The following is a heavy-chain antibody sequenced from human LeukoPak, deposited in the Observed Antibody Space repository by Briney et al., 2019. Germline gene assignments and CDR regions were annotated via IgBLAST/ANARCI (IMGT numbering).Heavy chain of an antibody. Sequence: PGGSLRLSCAASGFTFSSSAMSWVRQAPGKGLEWVSAISNNGGYTYYADSVQGRFTISRDNSKSTLYLQVNSLRAEDTAVYYCARGGAPNLADYWGPGTLVAVSS. D-gene: IGHD4/OR15-4a*01. J-gene: IGHJ4*02. V-gene: IGHV3-23*01. CDR1: GFTFSSSA. CDR2: ISNNGGYT. CDR3: ARGGAPNLADY.